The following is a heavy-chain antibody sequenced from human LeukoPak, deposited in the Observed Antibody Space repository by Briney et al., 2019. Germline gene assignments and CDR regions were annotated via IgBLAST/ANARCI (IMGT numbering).Heavy chain of an antibody. CDR2: IYTSGST. V-gene: IGHV4-61*02. CDR1: GGSVSSGSYY. J-gene: IGHJ4*02. D-gene: IGHD3-22*01. CDR3: AREGIVVVLFDY. Sequence: SETLSLTCTVSGGSVSSGSYYWSWTRQPAGKGLEWIGRIYTSGSTNYNPSLKSRVTISVETSKNQFSLKLSSVTAADTAVYYCAREGIVVVLFDYWGQGTLVTVSS.